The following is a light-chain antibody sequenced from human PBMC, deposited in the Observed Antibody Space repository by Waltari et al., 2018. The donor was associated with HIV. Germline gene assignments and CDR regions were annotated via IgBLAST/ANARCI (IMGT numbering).Light chain of an antibody. V-gene: IGLV1-44*01. CDR1: SSNIGSNN. J-gene: IGLJ1*01. CDR3: AVWDDNLNARV. CDR2: GSS. Sequence: QSVLTQPPSASGTPGQRVTISCSGSSSNIGSNNVNWYQQLPGTAPKLLIYGSSQRPSGVPARFSGSKSGTSASLAISGLQSEDEAEYYCAVWDDNLNARVFGTGTKVTVL.